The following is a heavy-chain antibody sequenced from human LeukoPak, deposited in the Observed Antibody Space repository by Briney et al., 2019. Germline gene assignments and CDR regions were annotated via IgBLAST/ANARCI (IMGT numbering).Heavy chain of an antibody. CDR2: ISYDGSNK. J-gene: IGHJ4*02. CDR1: GFTFSSYG. V-gene: IGHV3-30*03. D-gene: IGHD2-2*01. Sequence: GGSLRLSCAASGFTFSSYGMHWVRQAPGKGLEWVAVISYDGSNKYYADSAKGRFTISRDNSKNTLYLQMNSLRAEDTAVYYCARDMPLPDYWGQGTLVTVSS. CDR3: ARDMPLPDY.